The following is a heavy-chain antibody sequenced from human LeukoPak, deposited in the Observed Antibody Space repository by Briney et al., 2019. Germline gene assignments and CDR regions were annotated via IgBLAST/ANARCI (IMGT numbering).Heavy chain of an antibody. D-gene: IGHD3-22*01. Sequence: PSETLSLTCAVYGGSFSGYYWSWLRQPPGKGREWLGEIKHSGSTNYNPSLKSRVTISVDTSKNQFSLKLSSVTAADTAVYYCARSSTKTYYYDSSGYYNWGQGTLVTVSS. V-gene: IGHV4-34*01. CDR3: ARSSTKTYYYDSSGYYN. CDR2: IKHSGST. J-gene: IGHJ4*02. CDR1: GGSFSGYY.